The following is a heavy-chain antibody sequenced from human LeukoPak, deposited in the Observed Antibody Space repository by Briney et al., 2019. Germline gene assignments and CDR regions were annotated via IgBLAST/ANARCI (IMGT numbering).Heavy chain of an antibody. D-gene: IGHD6-19*01. CDR2: IYHSGST. CDR1: GGSISSSNW. J-gene: IGHJ4*02. V-gene: IGHV4-4*02. CDR3: ALSSGWYKLDS. Sequence: PSETLSLTCEVSGGSISSSNWWSWVRQPPGEGREWIGEIYHSGSTYYNPSLESRVTLSVDKSKNQFSLKLTSVAAADTAVYYCALSSGWYKLDSWGQGTLVSVSS.